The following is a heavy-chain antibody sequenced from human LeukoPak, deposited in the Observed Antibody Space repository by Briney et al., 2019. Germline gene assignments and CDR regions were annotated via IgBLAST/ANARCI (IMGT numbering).Heavy chain of an antibody. J-gene: IGHJ6*03. CDR2: INHSGSS. D-gene: IGHD2-21*02. CDR3: ARSHCGGDCYSSRWQILYGYYYYYMDV. V-gene: IGHV4-34*01. CDR1: GGSFRGFY. Sequence: SETLSLTCAASGGSFRGFYWHWIRQSPGKGLEWIGEINHSGSSSYNPSLKSRIMISVDMSKNQFSLKVRSVTAADTAVYYCARSHCGGDCYSSRWQILYGYYYYYMDVWGTGTTVTVSS.